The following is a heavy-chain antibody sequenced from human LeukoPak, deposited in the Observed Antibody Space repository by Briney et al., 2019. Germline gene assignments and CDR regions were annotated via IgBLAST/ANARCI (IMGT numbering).Heavy chain of an antibody. CDR2: INPNSGGT. CDR3: AASVEQWLVRFDY. V-gene: IGHV1-2*02. D-gene: IGHD6-19*01. CDR1: GYTFTGYY. Sequence: ASVKVSCKASGYTFTGYYMHWVRQAPGQGLEWMGWINPNSGGTNYAQKFQGRATMTRDTSISTAYMELSRLRSDDTAVYYCAASVEQWLVRFDYWGQGTLVTVSS. J-gene: IGHJ4*02.